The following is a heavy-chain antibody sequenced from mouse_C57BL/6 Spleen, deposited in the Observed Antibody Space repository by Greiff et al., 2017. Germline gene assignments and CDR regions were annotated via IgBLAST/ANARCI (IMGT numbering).Heavy chain of an antibody. CDR1: GYTFTSYW. D-gene: IGHD1-1*01. CDR3: AREDYDGSSACAMDY. J-gene: IGHJ4*01. Sequence: QVQLQQPGTELVKPGASVKLSCKASGYTFTSYWMHWVKQRPGQGLEWIGNINPSNGGTNYNEKFKSKATLTVDKSSSTAYMQLISLTSEDSAVYYCAREDYDGSSACAMDYWGQGTSVTVSS. V-gene: IGHV1-53*01. CDR2: INPSNGGT.